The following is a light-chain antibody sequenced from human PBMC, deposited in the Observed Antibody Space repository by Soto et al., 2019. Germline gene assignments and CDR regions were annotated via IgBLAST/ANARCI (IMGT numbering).Light chain of an antibody. J-gene: IGLJ1*01. CDR3: NSYTTSATYV. CDR2: EVT. CDR1: SSDVGGYKY. V-gene: IGLV2-14*03. Sequence: QSVLIQPASASGPPGQSITISCTGTSSDVGGYKYVSWYQQHPGKAPKLLIYEVTKRPSGVPYRFSGSKSANTASLTISGLQAEDEADYFCNSYTTSATYVFGSGTKVTVL.